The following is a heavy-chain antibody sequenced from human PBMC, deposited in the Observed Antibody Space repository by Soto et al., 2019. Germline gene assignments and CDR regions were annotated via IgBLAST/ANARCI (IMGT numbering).Heavy chain of an antibody. CDR1: GFTFSSYS. CDR3: ARGTAPIYYDSSGYFDY. J-gene: IGHJ4*02. D-gene: IGHD3-22*01. Sequence: QRLSCAASGFTFSSYSMNWVRQAPGKGLEWVSSISSSSSYIYYADSVKGRFTISRDNAKNSLYLQMNSLRAEDTAVYYCARGTAPIYYDSSGYFDYWGQGTLVTVSS. V-gene: IGHV3-21*01. CDR2: ISSSSSYI.